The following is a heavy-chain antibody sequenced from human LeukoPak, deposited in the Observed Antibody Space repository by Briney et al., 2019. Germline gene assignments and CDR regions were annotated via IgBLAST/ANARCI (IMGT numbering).Heavy chain of an antibody. Sequence: PGGSLRLSCAASGFTFSSYAMHWVRQAPGKGLEWVAVISYDGSNKYYADSVKGRFTISRDNSKNTLYLQMNSLRAEDTAVYYCARVPDYSIVSSGWLDVWGQGTTVTVSS. CDR2: ISYDGSNK. V-gene: IGHV3-30-3*01. J-gene: IGHJ6*02. CDR1: GFTFSSYA. D-gene: IGHD6-19*01. CDR3: ARVPDYSIVSSGWLDV.